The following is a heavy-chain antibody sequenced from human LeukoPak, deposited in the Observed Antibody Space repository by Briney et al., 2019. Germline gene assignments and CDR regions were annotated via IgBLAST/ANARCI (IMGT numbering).Heavy chain of an antibody. Sequence: SETLSLTCTVSGGSISSSSYYWGWIRQPPGKGLEWIGSIYYSGSTYYNPSLKSRISISVDMSKNQFSLKLNSVTAADTAMYYCARLPSECSGGTCYNDAFDVWGQGTLVIVSS. J-gene: IGHJ3*01. CDR2: IYYSGST. CDR3: ARLPSECSGGTCYNDAFDV. V-gene: IGHV4-39*01. CDR1: GGSISSSSYY. D-gene: IGHD2-15*01.